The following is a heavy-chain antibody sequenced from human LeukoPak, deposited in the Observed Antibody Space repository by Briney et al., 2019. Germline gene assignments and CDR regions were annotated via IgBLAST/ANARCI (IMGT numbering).Heavy chain of an antibody. CDR3: ARGGVEYSSSLGWFDP. CDR1: GYSISSGYY. Sequence: SETLSLTCTVSGYSISSGYYWGWIRQPPGKGLEWIGSIYHSGSTYYNPSLKSRVTISVDTSKNQFSLKLSSVTAADTAVYYCARGGVEYSSSLGWFDPWGQGTLVTVSS. CDR2: IYHSGST. V-gene: IGHV4-38-2*02. J-gene: IGHJ5*02. D-gene: IGHD6-6*01.